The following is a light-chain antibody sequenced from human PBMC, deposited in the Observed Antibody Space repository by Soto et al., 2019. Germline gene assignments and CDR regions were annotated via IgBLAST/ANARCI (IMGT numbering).Light chain of an antibody. CDR2: RAS. Sequence: DVQMTQSPSTLYASVGDRVTITCRASQNINSDLAWYQQKPGKAPQLLIYRASSLESGVPSRFSGSGSGTEFTLTITSLQPDDLATYYCQQHNNYWTFGHGTRVDIK. CDR1: QNINSD. CDR3: QQHNNYWT. V-gene: IGKV1-5*03. J-gene: IGKJ1*01.